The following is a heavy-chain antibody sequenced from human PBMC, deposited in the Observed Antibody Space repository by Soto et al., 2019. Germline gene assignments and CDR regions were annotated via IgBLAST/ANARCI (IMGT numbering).Heavy chain of an antibody. CDR1: GYTFTSYD. CDR3: ARGASGLVRGALDS. J-gene: IGHJ4*02. D-gene: IGHD3-10*01. CDR2: MNPNSGNT. V-gene: IGHV1-8*01. Sequence: QVQLVQSGAEVKKPGASVKVSFKASGYTFTSYDINWVRQATGQGLEWMGWMNPNSGNTGYAQKFQGRVTMTRNTSTSTAYVKLRSLRTGDTAVYYCARGASGLVRGALDSWGQGSLVGVS.